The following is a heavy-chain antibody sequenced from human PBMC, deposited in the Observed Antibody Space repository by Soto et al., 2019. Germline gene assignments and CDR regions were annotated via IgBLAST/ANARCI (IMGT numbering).Heavy chain of an antibody. CDR3: TTVETYVYYGMDV. CDR1: GFTFSNAW. V-gene: IGHV3-15*07. D-gene: IGHD3-16*01. Sequence: GGSLRLSCAASGFTFSNAWMNWVRQAPGKGLEWVGRIKSKTDGGTTDYAAPVKGRFTISRDDSKNTLYQQMNSLKTEDTALYYCTTVETYVYYGMDVWGQGTTVTVSS. CDR2: IKSKTDGGTT. J-gene: IGHJ6*02.